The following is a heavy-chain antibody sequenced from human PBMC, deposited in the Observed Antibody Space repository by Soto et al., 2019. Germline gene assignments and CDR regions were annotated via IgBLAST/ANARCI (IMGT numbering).Heavy chain of an antibody. CDR1: GVSVSSGSFY. D-gene: IGHD4-17*01. Sequence: SETLSLTCTVSGVSVSSGSFYWAWIRQPPGKGLEWIGFGSYSGTTNYKPSLKSRVTISVDTSRSQISLKVSSLTAADTAVYYCARGATVTQFDYWRRGTLVTVS. CDR3: ARGATVTQFDY. CDR2: GSYSGTT. J-gene: IGHJ4*02. V-gene: IGHV4-61*01.